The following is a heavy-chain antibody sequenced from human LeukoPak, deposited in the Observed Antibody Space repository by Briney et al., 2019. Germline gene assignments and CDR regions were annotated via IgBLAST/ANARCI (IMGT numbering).Heavy chain of an antibody. V-gene: IGHV1-8*01. CDR2: MNPNSGNT. D-gene: IGHD2-2*01. CDR3: ARGESAVPESFDY. Sequence: GASVKVSCKASGYTFTSYDINWVRQATGQGLEWMGWMNPNSGNTGYAQKFQGRVTMTRNTSISTAYMELSRLRSEDTAVYYCARGESAVPESFDYWGQGTLVTVSS. CDR1: GYTFTSYD. J-gene: IGHJ4*02.